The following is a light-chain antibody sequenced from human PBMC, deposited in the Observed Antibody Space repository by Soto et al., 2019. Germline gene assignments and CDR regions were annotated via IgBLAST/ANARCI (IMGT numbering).Light chain of an antibody. CDR3: QQRSNWPSIT. CDR1: QSISSY. CDR2: DAS. J-gene: IGKJ5*01. V-gene: IGKV3-11*01. Sequence: EIVLTQSPATLSLSPGERATRSCRASQSISSYLAWYQQKPCQSPRLLIYDASTRAPGIPARFSGSGTGSDFTLTISSLEPEDSAVYHCQQRSNWPSITFGQGTLREIK.